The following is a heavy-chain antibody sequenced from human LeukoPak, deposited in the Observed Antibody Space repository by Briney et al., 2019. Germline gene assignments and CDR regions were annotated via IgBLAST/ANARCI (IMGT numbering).Heavy chain of an antibody. D-gene: IGHD3-10*01. J-gene: IGHJ4*02. CDR3: ARPRFRSYGSGRHALDY. V-gene: IGHV1-24*01. Sequence: GASVKVSCKVSGYTLTELSMHWVRQAPGKGLEWMGGFDPEDGETIYAQKFQGRVTMTEDTSTDTAYMELSRLRSDDTAVYYCARPRFRSYGSGRHALDYWGQGTLVTVSS. CDR2: FDPEDGET. CDR1: GYTLTELS.